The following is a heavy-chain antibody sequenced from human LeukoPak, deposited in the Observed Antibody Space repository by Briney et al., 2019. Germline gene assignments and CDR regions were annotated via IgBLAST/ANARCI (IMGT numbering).Heavy chain of an antibody. J-gene: IGHJ4*02. CDR1: GYTFTGYY. D-gene: IGHD6-6*01. CDR2: MNPNSGNT. V-gene: IGHV1-8*02. Sequence: ASVKVSCKASGYTFTGYYMHWVRQATGQGLEWMGWMNPNSGNTGYAQKFQGRVTMTRNTSISTAYMELSSLRSEDTAVYYCARGGSSHSRVGWTFDYWGQGTLVTVSS. CDR3: ARGGSSHSRVGWTFDY.